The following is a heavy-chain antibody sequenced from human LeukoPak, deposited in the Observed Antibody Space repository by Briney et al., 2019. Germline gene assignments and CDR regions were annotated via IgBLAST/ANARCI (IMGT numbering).Heavy chain of an antibody. CDR3: ARPYYYDSRIDP. Sequence: PSETLSLTCTVSGGSFSSVDYYWCWIRQPPGKGLEWIGYMYYSGSTYYNPSLKSRATISVDTSKNQFSLKLTSVTAADTAVYYCARPYYYDSRIDPWGPGTLVTVSS. D-gene: IGHD3-22*01. J-gene: IGHJ5*02. CDR1: GGSFSSVDYY. V-gene: IGHV4-30-4*01. CDR2: MYYSGST.